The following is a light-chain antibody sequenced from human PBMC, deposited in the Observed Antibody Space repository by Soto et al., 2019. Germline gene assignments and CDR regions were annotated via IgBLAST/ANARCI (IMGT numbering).Light chain of an antibody. J-gene: IGKJ1*01. Sequence: DIQMTQSPSTLSAPIGDRVTIACRASQGISNWLAWYQQKPGKAPKLLIFHASSLESGVPSRFSGSGSGTEFTLTISSLQSDDFATYYCQQYNTYPTFGQGTKVEIK. CDR3: QQYNTYPT. CDR1: QGISNW. CDR2: HAS. V-gene: IGKV1-5*01.